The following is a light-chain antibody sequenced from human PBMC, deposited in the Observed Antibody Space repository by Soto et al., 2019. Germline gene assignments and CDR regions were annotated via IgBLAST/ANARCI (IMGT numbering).Light chain of an antibody. CDR3: QYYAGVWT. CDR2: DAS. Sequence: DIPMTQSPSTLSASVGDRVTITCRASQSLSNRLAWYQQKPGKAPKVLIYDASGLESGVPSRFSGSGSGTDFILTISSLQPDDYATYYCQYYAGVWTFGQGTKVEIK. J-gene: IGKJ1*01. V-gene: IGKV1-5*01. CDR1: QSLSNR.